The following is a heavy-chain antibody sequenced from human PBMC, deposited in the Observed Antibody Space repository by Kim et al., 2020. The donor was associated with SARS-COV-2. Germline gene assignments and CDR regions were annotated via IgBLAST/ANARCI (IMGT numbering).Heavy chain of an antibody. J-gene: IGHJ6*02. CDR1: GFTFSDYY. D-gene: IGHD6-13*01. CDR2: ISSSGSTI. Sequence: GGSLRLSCAASGFTFSDYYMSWISQAPGKGLEWVSYISSSGSTIYYADSVKGRFTISRDNAKNSVYLQMNSLRGEDTAVYYCARVRGAAGPFYYYYYGMDVWGQGTTVTVSS. V-gene: IGHV3-11*01. CDR3: ARVRGAAGPFYYYYYGMDV.